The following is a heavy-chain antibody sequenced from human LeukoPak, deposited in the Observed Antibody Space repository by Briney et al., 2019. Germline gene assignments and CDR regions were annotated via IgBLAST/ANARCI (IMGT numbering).Heavy chain of an antibody. D-gene: IGHD3-22*01. Sequence: GGSLRLSCAASGFTFSSYSMNWVRQAPGKGLEWVGRIKSKTDGGTTDYAAPVKGRFTISRDDSKSTLYLQMNSLKTEDTAVYYCTTDLHYYDSPSDAFDIWGQGTMVTVSS. CDR3: TTDLHYYDSPSDAFDI. V-gene: IGHV3-15*01. CDR2: IKSKTDGGTT. CDR1: GFTFSSYS. J-gene: IGHJ3*02.